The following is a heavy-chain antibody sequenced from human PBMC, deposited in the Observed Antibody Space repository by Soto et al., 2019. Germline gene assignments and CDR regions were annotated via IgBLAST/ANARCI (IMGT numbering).Heavy chain of an antibody. CDR2: IGAYNGNT. D-gene: IGHD2-2*01. V-gene: IGHV1-18*01. CDR3: ARDLGDGDIVVVPADKFDY. CDR1: GYTFTSYG. Sequence: QVQLVQSGAEVKKPGASVKVSCKASGYTFTSYGISWVRQAPGQGLEWMGWIGAYNGNTNYAQKLQGRVTMTTDTSTSTAYMELRSLRSDDTAVYYCARDLGDGDIVVVPADKFDYWGQGTLVTVSS. J-gene: IGHJ4*02.